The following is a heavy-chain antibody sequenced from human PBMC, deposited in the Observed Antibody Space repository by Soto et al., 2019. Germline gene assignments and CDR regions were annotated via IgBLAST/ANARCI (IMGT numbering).Heavy chain of an antibody. Sequence: QVQLQESGPGLVKPSETLSLTCTVSGGTISSWYWSWIRQPPGKGLEWIGYIYYSGSTNCNPSLKSRFTISVATSKNQFSLKLSSVTAADTAVYYCARRYGSAIDYWGQGTLVTVSS. CDR2: IYYSGST. CDR3: ARRYGSAIDY. CDR1: GGTISSWY. J-gene: IGHJ4*02. V-gene: IGHV4-59*08. D-gene: IGHD1-26*01.